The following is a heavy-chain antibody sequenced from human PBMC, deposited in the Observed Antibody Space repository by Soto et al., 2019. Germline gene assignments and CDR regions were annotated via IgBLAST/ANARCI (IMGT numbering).Heavy chain of an antibody. D-gene: IGHD2-2*01. Sequence: QLQLQESGSGLVKPSQTLSLTCAVSGGSISSGGYSWSWLRQPPGKGLEWIGYIYHSGSTYYNPSLKSRVTISVERSQNHFSLKLSSVPAADTAVSYCGRVPDRWGQGTLVTVSS. CDR2: IYHSGST. CDR1: GGSISSGGYS. J-gene: IGHJ5*02. CDR3: GRVPDR. V-gene: IGHV4-30-2*01.